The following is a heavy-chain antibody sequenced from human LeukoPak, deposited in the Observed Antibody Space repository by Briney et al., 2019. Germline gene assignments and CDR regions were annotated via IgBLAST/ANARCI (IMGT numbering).Heavy chain of an antibody. CDR2: IYSGGNT. D-gene: IGHD1-1*01. J-gene: IGHJ6*03. V-gene: IGHV3-53*01. Sequence: GGSLRLSCTVSGFTVSSNSWSWVRQAPGKGLEWVSFIYSGGNTHYSDSVKGRFTLSRDNSKNTLYLQMNSLRAEDTAVYYCARDRLLEDRDYHYYYYMDVWGIGTTVTVSS. CDR1: GFTVSSNS. CDR3: ARDRLLEDRDYHYYYYMDV.